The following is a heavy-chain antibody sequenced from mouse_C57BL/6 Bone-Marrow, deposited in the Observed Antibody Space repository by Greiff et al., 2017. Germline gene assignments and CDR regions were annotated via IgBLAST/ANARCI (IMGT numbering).Heavy chain of an antibody. V-gene: IGHV1-76*01. Sequence: VQLQQSGAELVRPGASVKLSCKASGYTFTDYYINWVKQRPGQGLEWIARIYPGSGNTYYNEKFKGKATLTAEKSSSTAYMQLSSLTSEGSAVYFCARFEDYYGSYWYFDVWGTGTTVTVSS. CDR1: GYTFTDYY. CDR2: IYPGSGNT. J-gene: IGHJ1*03. D-gene: IGHD1-1*01. CDR3: ARFEDYYGSYWYFDV.